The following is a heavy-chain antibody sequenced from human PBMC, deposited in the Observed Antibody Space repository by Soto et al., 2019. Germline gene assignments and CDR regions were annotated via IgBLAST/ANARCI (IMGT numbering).Heavy chain of an antibody. J-gene: IGHJ3*02. CDR2: IYPGDSDT. Sequence: PGESLKLSCKGSGYSFTSYWIRWIRQMLGKGLEWMGIIYPGDSDTRYSPSLQGQVTISADKSISTAYLQWSSLKASDTAMYYCARHQLPYDAFDIWGQGPMVT. CDR1: GYSFTSYW. V-gene: IGHV5-51*01. CDR3: ARHQLPYDAFDI. D-gene: IGHD2-2*01.